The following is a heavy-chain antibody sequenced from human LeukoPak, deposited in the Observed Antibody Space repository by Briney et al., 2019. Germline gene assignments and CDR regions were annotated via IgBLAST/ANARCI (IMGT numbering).Heavy chain of an antibody. CDR2: INAGDFST. V-gene: IGHV3-23*01. J-gene: IGHJ5*02. D-gene: IGHD6-6*01. Sequence: PGGSLRLSCAASGFIFSNYAMSWVRQAPGRRLEWVSAINAGDFSTYYADSVRGRFTISRDNYRNTLYLQMNSLRAEDTAVYFCAKDPLRLYTSLSGWFDPWGQGTLVTVSS. CDR3: AKDPLRLYTSLSGWFDP. CDR1: GFIFSNYA.